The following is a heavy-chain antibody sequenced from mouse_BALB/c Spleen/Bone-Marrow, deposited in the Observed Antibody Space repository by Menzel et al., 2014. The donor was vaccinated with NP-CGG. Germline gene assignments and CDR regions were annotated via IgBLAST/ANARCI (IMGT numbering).Heavy chain of an antibody. D-gene: IGHD4-1*01. V-gene: IGHV5-17*02. J-gene: IGHJ1*01. CDR1: GFTFSSFG. Sequence: EVKLMESGGGLVQPGGSRELSCAASGFTFSSFGMHWVRQAPERGLECVAYISSGSTSIFYSDTVRGRFTISRDNPKNTLFLQMTSLTSEDTAMYYCARGGNWDDFDVWGAGTTVTVSS. CDR2: ISSGSTSI. CDR3: ARGGNWDDFDV.